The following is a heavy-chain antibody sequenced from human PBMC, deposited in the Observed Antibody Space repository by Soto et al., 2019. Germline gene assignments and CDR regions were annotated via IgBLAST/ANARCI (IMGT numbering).Heavy chain of an antibody. CDR2: ISGSGGST. CDR3: AKDRGRIAAAGFFYI. CDR1: GFSFSSYA. V-gene: IGHV3-23*01. J-gene: IGHJ1*01. D-gene: IGHD6-13*01. Sequence: DVQLLESGGGLVQPGGSLRLSCAASGFSFSSYAMSWVRQAPGKGLEWVSSISGSGGSTHYADSVKGRFTISRDHSKNPLYRQRHSLRAEDTAVYYCAKDRGRIAAAGFFYIWGQGTLVTVSS.